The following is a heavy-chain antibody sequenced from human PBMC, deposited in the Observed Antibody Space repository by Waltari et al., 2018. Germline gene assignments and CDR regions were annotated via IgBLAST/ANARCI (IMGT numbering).Heavy chain of an antibody. CDR1: GYTFTSCG. CDR2: ISAYNGNT. CDR3: ASSYDSSGPYYFDY. D-gene: IGHD3-22*01. Sequence: QVQLVQSGAEVKKPGASVQVSCKASGYTFTSCGISWVRQAPGQGLEWMGWISAYNGNTNYAQKLQGRVTMTTDTSTSTAYMELRSLRSDDTAVYYCASSYDSSGPYYFDYWGQGTLVTVSS. V-gene: IGHV1-18*01. J-gene: IGHJ4*02.